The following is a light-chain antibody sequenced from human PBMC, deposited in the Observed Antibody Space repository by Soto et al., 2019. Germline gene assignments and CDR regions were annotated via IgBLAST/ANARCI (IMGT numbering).Light chain of an antibody. J-gene: IGLJ1*01. V-gene: IGLV1-47*02. CDR3: AAWDDSLSGSYV. Sequence: QAVVTQPPSASGTPGQRVTISCSGSSSNSGSNYVYWYQQLPGTAPKLLIYSNNQRPSGVPDRFSGSKSGTSASLAISGLRSEDEADYYCAAWDDSLSGSYVFGTGTKLTV. CDR1: SSNSGSNY. CDR2: SNN.